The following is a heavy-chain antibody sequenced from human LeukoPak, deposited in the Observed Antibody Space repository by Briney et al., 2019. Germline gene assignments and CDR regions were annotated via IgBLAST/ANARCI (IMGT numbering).Heavy chain of an antibody. D-gene: IGHD5-18*01. CDR1: GGSISSYY. V-gene: IGHV4-59*01. Sequence: PSETLSLTCTVSGGSISSYYWSWIRQPPGKGLEWIGCIYYSGSTNYNPSLKSRVTISVDTSKNQFSLTLSSVTAADTAVYYCATLLGGYSYDSPYYYYGMDVWGQGTTVTVSS. CDR2: IYYSGST. CDR3: ATLLGGYSYDSPYYYYGMDV. J-gene: IGHJ6*02.